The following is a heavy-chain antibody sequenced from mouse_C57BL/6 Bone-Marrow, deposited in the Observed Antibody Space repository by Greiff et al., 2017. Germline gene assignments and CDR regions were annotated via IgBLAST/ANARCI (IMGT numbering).Heavy chain of an antibody. Sequence: QVQLQQSGAELMKPGASVKLSCKATGYTFTGYWIEWVKQRPGHGLEWIGEILPGSGSTTYNEKFKGKATFTAYTSSNTAYMKLSSLTTEDSAIYYCARAGWLLLAWFAYWGQGTLVTVSA. CDR2: ILPGSGST. J-gene: IGHJ3*01. D-gene: IGHD2-3*01. CDR1: GYTFTGYW. V-gene: IGHV1-9*01. CDR3: ARAGWLLLAWFAY.